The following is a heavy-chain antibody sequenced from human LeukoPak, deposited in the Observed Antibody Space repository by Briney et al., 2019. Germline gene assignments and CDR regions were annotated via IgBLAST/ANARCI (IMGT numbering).Heavy chain of an antibody. Sequence: SETLSLTCAVYGGSFSGYYWSWIRQPPGKGLEWIGSIYDSGSTYYNPSLKSRVTISVDTSKKKFSLKLSSVSAADTAVYYCARVFVCSGGSCYPGAFDIWGQGTMVTVSS. CDR2: IYDSGST. J-gene: IGHJ3*02. CDR3: ARVFVCSGGSCYPGAFDI. V-gene: IGHV4-34*01. CDR1: GGSFSGYY. D-gene: IGHD2-15*01.